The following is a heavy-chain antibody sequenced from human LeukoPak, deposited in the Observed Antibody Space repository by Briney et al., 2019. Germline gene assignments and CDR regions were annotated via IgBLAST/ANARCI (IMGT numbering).Heavy chain of an antibody. J-gene: IGHJ3*02. V-gene: IGHV3-11*01. CDR2: ITNSDNSM. CDR3: ARIWPSVAAFDI. CDR1: GFTFGDYY. D-gene: IGHD2-15*01. Sequence: GRSLRLSCAASGFTFGDYYITWTRQAPGKGLGWVSYITNSDNSMYYADSVKGRFTISRDNAKNSLHLQMNSLRAEDTAVYYCARIWPSVAAFDIWGQGTMVTVSS.